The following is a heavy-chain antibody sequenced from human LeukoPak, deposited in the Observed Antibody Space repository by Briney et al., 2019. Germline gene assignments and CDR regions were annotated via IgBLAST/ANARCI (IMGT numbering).Heavy chain of an antibody. D-gene: IGHD2-15*01. CDR2: IIPILGIA. CDR1: GGTFSSYA. CDR3: ARDLVSPWMVAAIWDYYYGMDV. J-gene: IGHJ6*02. Sequence: SVKVSCKASGGTFSSYAISWVRQASGQGLEWMGRIIPILGIANYAQKFQGRVTITADKSTSTAYMELSSLRSEDTAVYYCARDLVSPWMVAAIWDYYYGMDVWGQGTTVTVSS. V-gene: IGHV1-69*04.